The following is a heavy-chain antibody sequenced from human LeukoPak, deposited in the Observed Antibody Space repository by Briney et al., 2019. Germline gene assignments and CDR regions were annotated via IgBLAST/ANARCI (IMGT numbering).Heavy chain of an antibody. CDR3: AKGGFGEPIDY. CDR1: GFTFDDYA. Sequence: PGGSLRLSCAASGFTFDDYAMHWVRQAPGKGLEWVSGISWNSGSIGYADSVKGRFTISRDNAKNSLYLQMNSLRAEDTAVYYCAKGGFGEPIDYWGQGTLVTVSS. D-gene: IGHD3-10*01. J-gene: IGHJ4*02. CDR2: ISWNSGSI. V-gene: IGHV3-9*01.